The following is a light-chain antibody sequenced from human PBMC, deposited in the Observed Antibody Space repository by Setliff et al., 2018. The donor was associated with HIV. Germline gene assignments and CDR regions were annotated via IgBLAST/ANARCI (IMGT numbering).Light chain of an antibody. CDR3: ASHRDTNTLEV. J-gene: IGLJ1*01. CDR1: SSDVGGYNY. V-gene: IGLV2-14*01. CDR2: SVT. Sequence: QSALTQPASVSGSPGQSITISCTGTSSDVGGYNYVSWYQQHPGKAPKLIIFSVTYRPSGVSDRFSGSKSGNTASLTISGLQPEDEADYYCASHRDTNTLEVFGTGTKVTGL.